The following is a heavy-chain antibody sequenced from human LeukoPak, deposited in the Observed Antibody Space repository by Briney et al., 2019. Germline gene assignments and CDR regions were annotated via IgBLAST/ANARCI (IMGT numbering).Heavy chain of an antibody. V-gene: IGHV4-30-4*01. J-gene: IGHJ3*02. Sequence: SQTLSLTCTVSGGSISSGDYYWSWIRQPPGEGLEWIGYIYYSGSTYYNPSLKSRVTISVDTSKNQFSLKLSSVTAADTAVYYCARENSYSRDSSDAFDIWGQGTMVTVSS. D-gene: IGHD4-11*01. CDR2: IYYSGST. CDR3: ARENSYSRDSSDAFDI. CDR1: GGSISSGDYY.